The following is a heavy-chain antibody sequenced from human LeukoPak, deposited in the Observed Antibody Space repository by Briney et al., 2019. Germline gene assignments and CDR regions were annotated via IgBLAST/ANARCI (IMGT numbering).Heavy chain of an antibody. V-gene: IGHV4-34*01. CDR3: ARSKTGYSFDY. D-gene: IGHD5-18*01. CDR1: GGSFSGYY. Sequence: SETLSLTCAVYGGSFSGYYWSWIRQPPGKGLEWIGEINHSGSTNYNPSLKGRVTISVDTSKNQFSLKLSSVTAADTAVYYCARSKTGYSFDYWGQGTLVTVSS. CDR2: INHSGST. J-gene: IGHJ4*02.